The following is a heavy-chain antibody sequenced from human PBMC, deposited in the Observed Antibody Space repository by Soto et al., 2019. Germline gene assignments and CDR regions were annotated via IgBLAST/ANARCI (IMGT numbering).Heavy chain of an antibody. CDR3: ASYYYDSSGYYYVPGVY. J-gene: IGHJ4*02. V-gene: IGHV4-30-4*08. D-gene: IGHD3-22*01. CDR1: GGTISRGAYF. CDR2: IYYSGST. Sequence: SETLSVPYTVSGGTISRGAYFCCWIRQQQGKGLEWIGYIYYSGSTYYNPSLKSRVTISVDRSKNQFSLKLSSVTAADTAMYYCASYYYDSSGYYYVPGVYWGQGTLVTGS.